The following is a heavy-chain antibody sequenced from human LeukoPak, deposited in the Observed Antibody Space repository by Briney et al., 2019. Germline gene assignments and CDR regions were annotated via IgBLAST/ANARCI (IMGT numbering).Heavy chain of an antibody. CDR3: ARGVREIWFGELYFDY. V-gene: IGHV4-34*01. CDR1: GGSFSGYY. D-gene: IGHD3-10*01. Sequence: PSETLSLTCAVYGGSFSGYYWSWIRQPPGKGLEWIGEINHSGSTNYNPSLKSRVTISVDTSKNQFSLKLSSVTAADTAVYYCARGVREIWFGELYFDYWGQGTLVTVSS. CDR2: INHSGST. J-gene: IGHJ4*02.